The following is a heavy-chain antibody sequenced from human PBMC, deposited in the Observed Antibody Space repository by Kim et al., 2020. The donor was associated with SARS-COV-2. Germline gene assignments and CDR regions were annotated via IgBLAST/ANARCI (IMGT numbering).Heavy chain of an antibody. CDR2: GSQK. CDR3: ARARGVDY. J-gene: IGHJ4*02. V-gene: IGHV3-7*01. D-gene: IGHD3-10*01. Sequence: GSQKYCVESVKGGFTIARDNAKNSLYLQMSSLRAEDTAVYYCARARGVDYWGPGTLVTVSS.